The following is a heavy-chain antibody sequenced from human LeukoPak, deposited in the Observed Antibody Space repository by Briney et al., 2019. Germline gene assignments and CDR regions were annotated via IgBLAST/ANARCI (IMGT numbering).Heavy chain of an antibody. V-gene: IGHV3-7*05. CDR2: IRHDGSGN. J-gene: IGHJ4*02. CDR3: ATGGNSRGWSGY. D-gene: IGHD2/OR15-2a*01. Sequence: GGSLRLSCAARGFTFSGFAMTWVRQAPGKGLEWVANIRHDGSGNNYVDSVKGRFTISRDNAENSLFLQMNSLRAEDTAVYYCATGGNSRGWSGYWGQGTLVTVSS. CDR1: GFTFSGFA.